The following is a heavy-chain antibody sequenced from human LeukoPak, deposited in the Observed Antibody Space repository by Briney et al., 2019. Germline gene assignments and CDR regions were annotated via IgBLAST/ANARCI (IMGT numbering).Heavy chain of an antibody. CDR3: AAAYIGGAMVTNAFDI. J-gene: IGHJ3*02. D-gene: IGHD5-18*01. CDR2: IVVGSGNT. CDR1: GFSFTNSA. V-gene: IGHV1-58*01. Sequence: GASVKVSCKASGFSFTNSAVQWVRQARGQRHEWIGWIVVGSGNTIYVQKFQERVTITRDMSTSTAYMELSSLRSEDTAVYYCAAAYIGGAMVTNAFDIWGQGTMVTVSS.